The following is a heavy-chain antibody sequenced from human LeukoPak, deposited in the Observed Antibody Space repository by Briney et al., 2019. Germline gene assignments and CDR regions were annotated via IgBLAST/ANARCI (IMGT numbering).Heavy chain of an antibody. CDR1: GGSISSSRYY. J-gene: IGHJ4*02. D-gene: IGHD4-17*01. V-gene: IGHV4-39*07. CDR3: ARAFNDYGDYGSPPRDLYYFDY. CDR2: IYYSGST. Sequence: PSETLSLTCTVSGGSISSSRYYWGWIRQPPGKGLEWIGSIYYSGSTYYNPSLKSRVTISVDTSKNQFSLKLSSVTAADTAVYYCARAFNDYGDYGSPPRDLYYFDYWGQGTLVTVSS.